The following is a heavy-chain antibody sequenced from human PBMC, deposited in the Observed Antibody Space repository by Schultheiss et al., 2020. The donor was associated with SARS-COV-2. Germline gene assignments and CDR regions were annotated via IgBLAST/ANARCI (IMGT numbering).Heavy chain of an antibody. CDR2: IWYDGSNK. CDR1: GFTFSSYG. D-gene: IGHD2/OR15-2a*01. Sequence: GGSLRLSCAASGFTFSSYGMHWVHQAPGKGLEWVAVIWYDGSNKYYADSVKGRFTISRDNSKNTLYLQMNSLRAEDTAVYYCARDNRVLGYYGMDVWGQGTTVTVSS. V-gene: IGHV3-33*01. CDR3: ARDNRVLGYYGMDV. J-gene: IGHJ6*02.